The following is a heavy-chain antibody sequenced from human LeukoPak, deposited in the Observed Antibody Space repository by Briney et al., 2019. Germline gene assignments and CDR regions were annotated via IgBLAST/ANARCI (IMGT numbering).Heavy chain of an antibody. D-gene: IGHD3-22*01. J-gene: IGHJ5*02. V-gene: IGHV3-23*01. CDR2: ISGSGGST. CDR1: GFTFSSYA. CDR3: AKMLTMIVVVITSSWFDP. Sequence: GGSLRLSCAASGFTFSSYAMSWVRQAPGKGLEWVSAISGSGGSTYYADSVKGQFTISRDNSKNTLYLQMNSLRAEDTAVYYCAKMLTMIVVVITSSWFDPWGQGTLVTVSS.